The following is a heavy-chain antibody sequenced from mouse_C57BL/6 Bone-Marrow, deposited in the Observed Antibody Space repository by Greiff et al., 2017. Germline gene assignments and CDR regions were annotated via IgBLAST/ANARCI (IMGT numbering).Heavy chain of an antibody. CDR2: IRLKSDNYAT. Sequence: EVKLQQSGGGLVQPGGSMKLSCVASGFTFSNYWMNWVRQSPEKGLEWVAQIRLKSDNYATHYAESVKGRFTISRDDSKSSVYLQMNNLRAEDTGIYYCTVKGWFAYWGQGTLVTVSA. J-gene: IGHJ3*01. V-gene: IGHV6-3*01. CDR3: TVKGWFAY. CDR1: GFTFSNYW.